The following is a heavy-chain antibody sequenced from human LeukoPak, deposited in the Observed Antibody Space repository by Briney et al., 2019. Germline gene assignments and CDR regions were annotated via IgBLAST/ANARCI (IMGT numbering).Heavy chain of an antibody. CDR2: IYYSGST. V-gene: IGHV4-39*07. J-gene: IGHJ4*02. CDR3: ARRYNWNDRWD. CDR1: GGSISSTNYY. D-gene: IGHD1-1*01. Sequence: PSETLSLTCTVSGGSISSTNYYWGWIRQPPGKGLEWIGSIYYSGSTYYNPSLKSRLTISLDTSKNQFSLRLSSVTAADTAFYYCARRYNWNDRWDWGQGTLVTASP.